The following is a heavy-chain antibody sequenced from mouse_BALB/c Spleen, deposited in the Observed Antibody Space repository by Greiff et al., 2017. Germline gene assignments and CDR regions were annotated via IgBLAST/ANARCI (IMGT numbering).Heavy chain of an antibody. J-gene: IGHJ3*01. CDR3: TRSCDGYYGFAY. D-gene: IGHD2-3*01. Sequence: LQQPGSELVRPGASVKLSCKASGYTFTSYWMHWVKQRHGQGLEWIGNIYPGSGSTNYDEKFKSKGTLPVDTSSSTAYMHLSSLTSEDSAVYYCTRSCDGYYGFAYWGQGTLVTVSA. CDR2: IYPGSGST. V-gene: IGHV1S22*01. CDR1: GYTFTSYW.